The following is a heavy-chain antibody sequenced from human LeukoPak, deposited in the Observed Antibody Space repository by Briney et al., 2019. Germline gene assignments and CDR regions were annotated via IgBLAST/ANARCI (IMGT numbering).Heavy chain of an antibody. CDR2: FDPEDGET. Sequence: ASVKVSCKVSGYTLTELSMHWVRQAPGKGLEWMGVFDPEDGETIYAQKFQGRVTMTEDTSTDTAYMELSSLRSEDTAVYYCATVSRQWLVLNWFDPWGQGTLVTVSS. J-gene: IGHJ5*02. D-gene: IGHD6-19*01. V-gene: IGHV1-24*01. CDR1: GYTLTELS. CDR3: ATVSRQWLVLNWFDP.